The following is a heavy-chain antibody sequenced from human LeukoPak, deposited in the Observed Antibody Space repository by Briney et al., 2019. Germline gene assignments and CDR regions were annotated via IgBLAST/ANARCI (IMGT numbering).Heavy chain of an antibody. CDR2: INGRGDDT. V-gene: IGHV3-23*01. Sequence: GGSLRLSCAAFSGFTMSWVRQAPGRGLEWVSAINGRGDDTYYPDSVKGRFTISRDNSNNTLYLQMNSLRAEDTAVYYCAKGHRSSSSFFDSWGQGILVTVSS. J-gene: IGHJ4*02. CDR1: SGFT. CDR3: AKGHRSSSSFFDS. D-gene: IGHD6-19*01.